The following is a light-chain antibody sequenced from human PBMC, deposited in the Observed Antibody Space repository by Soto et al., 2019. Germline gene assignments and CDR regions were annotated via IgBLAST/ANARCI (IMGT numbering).Light chain of an antibody. V-gene: IGKV1-39*01. CDR2: AAS. CDR1: QSISPY. Sequence: DIQMTQSPSSLSTSVGDRVTITCRASQSISPYLNWYQQKPGKAPKLLIYAASSLQSGVPSRFSGSGSGTDFTLTIISLHPEDFATYYWQQSHSAPISFGGGTKVEI. J-gene: IGKJ4*01. CDR3: QQSHSAPIS.